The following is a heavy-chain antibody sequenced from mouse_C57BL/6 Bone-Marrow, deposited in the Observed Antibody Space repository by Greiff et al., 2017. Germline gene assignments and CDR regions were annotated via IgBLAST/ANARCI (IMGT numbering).Heavy chain of an antibody. CDR2: INPYNGGT. Sequence: DVQLQESGPVLVKPGASVKMSCKASGYTFTDYYMNWVKQSHGKSLEWIGVINPYNGGTSYNQKFKGKATLTVDKSSSTAYMELNSLTSEDSAVYYCARFYLYYAMDYWGQGTSVTVSS. CDR1: GYTFTDYY. V-gene: IGHV1-19*01. J-gene: IGHJ4*01. D-gene: IGHD5-1*01. CDR3: ARFYLYYAMDY.